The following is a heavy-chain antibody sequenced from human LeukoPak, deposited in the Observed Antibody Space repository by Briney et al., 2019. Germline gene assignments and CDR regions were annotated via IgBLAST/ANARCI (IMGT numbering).Heavy chain of an antibody. CDR3: ARVITIFGVVPVVGWFDP. J-gene: IGHJ5*02. V-gene: IGHV4-59*01. Sequence: SETLSLTCAVYGGSISSYYWSWIRQPPGKGLEWIGYIYYSGSTNYNPSLKSRVTISVDTSKNQFSLKLSPVTAADTAVYYCARVITIFGVVPVVGWFDPWGQGTLVTVSS. CDR1: GGSISSYY. D-gene: IGHD3-3*01. CDR2: IYYSGST.